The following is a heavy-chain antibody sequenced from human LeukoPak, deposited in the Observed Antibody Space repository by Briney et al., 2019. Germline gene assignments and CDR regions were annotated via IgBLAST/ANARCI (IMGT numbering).Heavy chain of an antibody. CDR1: GFTFSSYW. J-gene: IGHJ6*03. D-gene: IGHD4-11*01. CDR2: IKQDGSEK. Sequence: PGGSLRLSCAASGFTFSSYWMSWVRQAPGKGLEWVANIKQDGSEKYYVDSVKGRFTISRDNAKNSLYLQMNSLRAEDTAVYYCARLSLTVTTYYYYYMDVWGKGTTVTVSS. V-gene: IGHV3-7*01. CDR3: ARLSLTVTTYYYYYMDV.